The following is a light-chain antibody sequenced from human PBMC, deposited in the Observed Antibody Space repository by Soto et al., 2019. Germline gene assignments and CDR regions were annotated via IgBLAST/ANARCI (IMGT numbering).Light chain of an antibody. CDR3: QHYRTS. CDR2: GAS. CDR1: QSVSSSY. Sequence: EIVLTQSPGTLSLSPGERATLSCRASQSVSSSYLAWYQQKPGQAPRQLIYGASSRATGIPDRFSGSGSGTDFTLIIIRLEPEDFAVYYCQHYRTSFGGGTRVEIK. J-gene: IGKJ4*01. V-gene: IGKV3-20*01.